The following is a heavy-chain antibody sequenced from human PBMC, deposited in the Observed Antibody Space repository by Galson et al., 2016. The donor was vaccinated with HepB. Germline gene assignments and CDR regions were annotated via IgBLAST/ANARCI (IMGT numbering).Heavy chain of an antibody. Sequence: TLSLTCGVSGDSISSTNWWTWVRQPPGKRPEWIGEIYHDGNTFYNPSLSSRVTISVDKSGNQFSLKLTSVTAADTAVYYCARVEGGCSRTSCVLDPWGQGTLVTVSS. V-gene: IGHV4-4*02. CDR1: GDSISSTNW. D-gene: IGHD2-2*01. J-gene: IGHJ5*02. CDR2: IYHDGNT. CDR3: ARVEGGCSRTSCVLDP.